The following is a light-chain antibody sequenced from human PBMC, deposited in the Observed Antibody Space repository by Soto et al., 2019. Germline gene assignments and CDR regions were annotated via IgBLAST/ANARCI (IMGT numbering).Light chain of an antibody. CDR3: QQYGRSPGT. J-gene: IGKJ1*01. Sequence: EIVLTQSPGTLSLSPGERATLSCRASQSVSSNSLAWYQXXXGXAPRLLIYGASSRATGIPDRFSGSGSATDFTLSISRLEPEDFAVYYCQQYGRSPGTFGQGTKVEIK. V-gene: IGKV3-20*01. CDR2: GAS. CDR1: QSVSSNS.